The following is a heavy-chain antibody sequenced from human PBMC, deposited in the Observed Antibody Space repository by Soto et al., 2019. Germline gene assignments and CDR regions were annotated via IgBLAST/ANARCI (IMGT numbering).Heavy chain of an antibody. D-gene: IGHD3-10*02. CDR1: GFTFSRFS. CDR3: ARDHGMFLSYYYYGMDV. Sequence: QVQLVESGGGVVQPGRSLTLSCAASGFTFSRFSMHWVRQAPGKGLAWVAVISYDGSNTHYAESVKGRFNISRDDSKNTVHLQMNNLRGEDSAVYYCARDHGMFLSYYYYGMDVWGQGTTVTVSS. J-gene: IGHJ6*02. CDR2: ISYDGSNT. V-gene: IGHV3-30-3*01.